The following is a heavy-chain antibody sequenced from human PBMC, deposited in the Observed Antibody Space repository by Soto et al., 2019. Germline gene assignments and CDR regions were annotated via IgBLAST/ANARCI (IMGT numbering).Heavy chain of an antibody. D-gene: IGHD6-6*01. V-gene: IGHV4-30-4*01. Sequence: SETLSLTCAVSGGSISSGDYYWSWIRQPPVKGLEWIGYIYYSGSTYYNPSLNSRVTISVDTSKNQFSLKLSSVTAADTAVYYCARGHSSSSWNYYYYGMDVWGQGTTVTAP. CDR2: IYYSGST. J-gene: IGHJ6*02. CDR3: ARGHSSSSWNYYYYGMDV. CDR1: GGSISSGDYY.